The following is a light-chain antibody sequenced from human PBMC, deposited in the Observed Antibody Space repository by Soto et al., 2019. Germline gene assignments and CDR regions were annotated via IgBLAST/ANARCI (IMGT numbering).Light chain of an antibody. J-gene: IGLJ2*01. CDR2: DVS. Sequence: QSALTQPASVSGSPGQSITISCTGTSGDIGAYNYVTWYQQHPGKAPKLMIYDVSVRPSGVSSRFSGSKSGTTASLSISGLQAEDEADYYCSSYTNTNTLLFGGGTKLTAL. V-gene: IGLV2-14*01. CDR3: SSYTNTNTLL. CDR1: SGDIGAYNY.